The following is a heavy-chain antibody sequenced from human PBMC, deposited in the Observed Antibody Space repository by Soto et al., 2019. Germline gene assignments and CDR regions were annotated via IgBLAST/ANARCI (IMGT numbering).Heavy chain of an antibody. Sequence: SGGGVVQPGRSLRLTCVASGFTFSNYGMHWVRQAPGKGLEWVAIIWYDGSHQYYADSVKGRFTVSRDNSNSTLYLQMNSLRAEDTAVYYCAREEGVVARAFDYWGQGTLVTVSS. CDR3: AREEGVVARAFDY. J-gene: IGHJ4*02. CDR1: GFTFSNYG. CDR2: IWYDGSHQ. V-gene: IGHV3-33*01. D-gene: IGHD2-15*01.